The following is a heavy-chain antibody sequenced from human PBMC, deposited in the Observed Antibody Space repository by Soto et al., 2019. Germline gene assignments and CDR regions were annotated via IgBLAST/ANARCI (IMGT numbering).Heavy chain of an antibody. CDR2: IWYDGSNK. J-gene: IGHJ6*03. CDR1: GFTFSSYG. CDR3: ARESTTDYYYMDV. D-gene: IGHD1-1*01. V-gene: IGHV3-33*01. Sequence: QVQLVESGGGVVQPGRSLRLSCAASGFTFSSYGMHWVRQAPGKGLEWVAVIWYDGSNKYYADSVKGRFTISRDNSKNTLYLQMNSLRAEDTAVYYCARESTTDYYYMDVWGKGTTVTVSS.